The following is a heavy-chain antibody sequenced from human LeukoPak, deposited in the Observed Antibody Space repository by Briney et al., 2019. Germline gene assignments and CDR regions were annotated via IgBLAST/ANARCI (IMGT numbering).Heavy chain of an antibody. CDR1: GGSLSSSNW. V-gene: IGHV4-4*02. D-gene: IGHD3-10*01. J-gene: IGHJ4*02. Sequence: SETLSLTCAVSGGSLSSSNWWSWVRQPPGKGLEWIGEIYHGGSTNYNPSLKSRVAMSVDRSRNQFSLQLSSVAAADTAVYYCAKGEDHGSGTVHFASWGQGTLVTVSS. CDR3: AKGEDHGSGTVHFAS. CDR2: IYHGGST.